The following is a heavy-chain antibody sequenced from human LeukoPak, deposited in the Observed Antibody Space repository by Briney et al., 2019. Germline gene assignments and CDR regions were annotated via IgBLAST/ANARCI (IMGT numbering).Heavy chain of an antibody. CDR1: GFTFSSCA. Sequence: PGGSLRVSCAASGFTFSSCALSWVRQAPGKGLEWVSTVSVNGGTTYYADSVKGRFTISRDNSKNTLYLQMNSLGAEDTAVYFCAKELHGSGNYAFDYRGQGTLVTVSS. D-gene: IGHD3-10*01. CDR2: VSVNGGTT. V-gene: IGHV3-23*01. CDR3: AKELHGSGNYAFDY. J-gene: IGHJ4*02.